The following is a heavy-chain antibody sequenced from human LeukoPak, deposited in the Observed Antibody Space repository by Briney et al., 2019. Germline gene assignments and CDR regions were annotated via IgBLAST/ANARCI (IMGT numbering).Heavy chain of an antibody. CDR1: GFMFGDYA. CDR2: IHYNSGHS. V-gene: IGHV3-9*01. Sequence: PGRSLRLSCAASGFMFGDYAMHWARQAPGKGLEWVAGIHYNSGHSGYADSVKGRFTISRDNSKNTLYLQMNSLRAEDTAVYYCAKGITYYDILTLFDYWGQGTLVTVSS. J-gene: IGHJ4*02. D-gene: IGHD3-9*01. CDR3: AKGITYYDILTLFDY.